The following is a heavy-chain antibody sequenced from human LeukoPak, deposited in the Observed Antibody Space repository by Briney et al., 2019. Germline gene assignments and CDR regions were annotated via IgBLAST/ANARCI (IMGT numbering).Heavy chain of an antibody. CDR2: ISSSSSYI. V-gene: IGHV3-21*01. D-gene: IGHD3-9*01. J-gene: IGHJ4*02. Sequence: VGSLRLSCAASGFTFSSYSMNWVRQAPGKGLEWVSSISSSSSYIYYADSVKGRFTISRDNAKNSLYLQMNSLRAEDTAVYYCARDPATGSPEFDYWGQGTLVTVSS. CDR3: ARDPATGSPEFDY. CDR1: GFTFSSYS.